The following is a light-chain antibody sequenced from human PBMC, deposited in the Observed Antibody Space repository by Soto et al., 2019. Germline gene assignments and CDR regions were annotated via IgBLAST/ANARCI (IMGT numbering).Light chain of an antibody. CDR1: SSDVGSYNL. CDR3: CSYAGSREV. J-gene: IGLJ1*01. CDR2: EVS. Sequence: QSVLTQPASVSGSPGQSITISCTGTSSDVGSYNLVSWYQQHPGKAPKLMIYEVSKRPSGVSNRFSGSKSGNMASLTISGLQAEDEADYYCCSYAGSREVFGTGTKLTVL. V-gene: IGLV2-23*02.